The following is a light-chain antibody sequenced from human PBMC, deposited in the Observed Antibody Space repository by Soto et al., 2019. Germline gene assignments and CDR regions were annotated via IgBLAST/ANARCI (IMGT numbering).Light chain of an antibody. V-gene: IGKV1-39*01. CDR1: QSISRY. CDR3: QQNYGTPGT. CDR2: GAN. J-gene: IGKJ1*01. Sequence: DIQLTQYTSSLSASVGDRITITCRSSQSISRYLNWYQQRPGTAPKVLIFGANSLQSGVPSRFSGSGSGTEFTLTISSLQPEDFATYYCQQNYGTPGTFGQGTNVDI.